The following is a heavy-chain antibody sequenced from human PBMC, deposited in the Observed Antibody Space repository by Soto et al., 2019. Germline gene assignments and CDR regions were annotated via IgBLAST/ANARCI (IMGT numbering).Heavy chain of an antibody. CDR1: GDCISNLDYF. CDR3: ARGRYCLTGRCFPNWFDS. V-gene: IGHV4-30-4*01. D-gene: IGHD7-27*01. Sequence: LSLTCSVSGDCISNLDYFWAWIRQPPGQALEYIGYIYKSATTYYNPSFESRVAISVDTSKSQFSLNVTSVTAADTAVYFCARGRYCLTGRCFPNWFDSWGQGALVTVSS. J-gene: IGHJ5*01. CDR2: IYKSATT.